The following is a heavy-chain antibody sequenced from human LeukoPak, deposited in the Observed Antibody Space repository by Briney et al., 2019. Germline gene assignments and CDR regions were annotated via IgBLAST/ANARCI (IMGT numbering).Heavy chain of an antibody. CDR1: GFTFSSYW. Sequence: GGSLRLSCAASGFTFSSYWMHWVRQAPGKGLVWVSRINSDGSSTSYADSVKGRFTISRDNAKNTLYLQMNSLRAEDTAVYYCAREPPYYYDSGGTDAFDIRGQGTMVTVSS. V-gene: IGHV3-74*01. CDR3: AREPPYYYDSGGTDAFDI. J-gene: IGHJ3*02. CDR2: INSDGSST. D-gene: IGHD3-22*01.